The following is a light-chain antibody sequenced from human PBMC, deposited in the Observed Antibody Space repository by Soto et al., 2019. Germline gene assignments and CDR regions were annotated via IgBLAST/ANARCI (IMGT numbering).Light chain of an antibody. V-gene: IGKV3-15*01. Sequence: EIVMTQSPGTLSVSPGERATLFCRASQSVSNKLAWYQQKHGQAPRLIIYGASTRATGIPARFSGSGSGTDFTLTISSLQYEYFAIYYCQQYNKWPQFGGGTKVEIK. CDR2: GAS. CDR1: QSVSNK. J-gene: IGKJ4*02. CDR3: QQYNKWPQ.